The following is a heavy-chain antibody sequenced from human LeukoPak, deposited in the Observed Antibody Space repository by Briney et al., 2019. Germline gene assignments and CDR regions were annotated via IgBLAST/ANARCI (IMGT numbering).Heavy chain of an antibody. D-gene: IGHD2-2*02. CDR1: GFTFSNYW. V-gene: IGHV3-7*01. J-gene: IGHJ4*02. Sequence: GGSLRLSCAASGFTFSNYWMTWIRQAPGKGLEWVANIKEDGSEKKYVDSVKGRFTISRDNAKNSLYLQINSLRAEDTAVYYCARDPGPFCSSASCYIEYWGQGALVTVSS. CDR2: IKEDGSEK. CDR3: ARDPGPFCSSASCYIEY.